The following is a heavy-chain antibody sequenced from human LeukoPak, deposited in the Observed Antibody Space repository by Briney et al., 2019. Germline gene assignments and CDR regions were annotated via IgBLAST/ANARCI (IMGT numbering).Heavy chain of an antibody. CDR1: GGTFSSYA. V-gene: IGHV1-69*04. Sequence: ASVKVSCNASGGTFSSYAISWVRQAPGQGLEWMGRIIPILGIANYAQKFQGRVTITADKSTSTAYMELSSLRSEDTAVYYCARAKAYYYDSSGQSLTIDYWGQGTLVTVSS. CDR3: ARAKAYYYDSSGQSLTIDY. D-gene: IGHD3-22*01. J-gene: IGHJ4*02. CDR2: IIPILGIA.